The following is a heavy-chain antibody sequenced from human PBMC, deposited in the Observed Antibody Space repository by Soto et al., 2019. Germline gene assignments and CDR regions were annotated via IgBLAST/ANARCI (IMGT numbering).Heavy chain of an antibody. CDR2: IKQDGSEK. D-gene: IGHD3-16*01. Sequence: GSLRLSCAASGFTFSDSWMDWVRQAPGKGPEWVANIKQDGSEKNYVDSVKGRFIISRDNAKNSLYLQMNSLRAEDTAVYYCASLGRHGWGQGTTVIVS. CDR3: ASLGRHG. CDR1: GFTFSDSW. V-gene: IGHV3-7*01. J-gene: IGHJ6*02.